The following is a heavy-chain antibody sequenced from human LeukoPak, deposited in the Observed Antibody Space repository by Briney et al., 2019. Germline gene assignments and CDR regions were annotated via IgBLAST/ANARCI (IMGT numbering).Heavy chain of an antibody. CDR2: INSDGSEG. J-gene: IGHJ4*02. V-gene: IGHV3-7*01. D-gene: IGHD3-22*01. CDR3: ARDRDYYDSSGYPDF. CDR1: GFTFSGFW. Sequence: GGSLRLSCAVSGFTFSGFWMSWSRQAPGKGLEWVASINSDGSEGYYADVVKGRFTISRDNSKNTLYLQMNSLRAEDTAVYYCARDRDYYDSSGYPDFWGQGTLVTVSS.